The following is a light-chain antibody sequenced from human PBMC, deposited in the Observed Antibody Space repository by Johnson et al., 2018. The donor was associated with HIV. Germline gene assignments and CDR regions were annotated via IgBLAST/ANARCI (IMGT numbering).Light chain of an antibody. V-gene: IGLV1-51*01. Sequence: QSVLTQPPSVSAAPGQKVTISCSGSSSNIGNNYVSWYQQLPETAPKLLIYDNNKRPSGIPDRFSGSKSGTSATLGITGLQTGDEADYYCGTWDSRLSTGGFGTGTKVTVL. CDR3: GTWDSRLSTGG. CDR1: SSNIGNNY. J-gene: IGLJ1*01. CDR2: DNN.